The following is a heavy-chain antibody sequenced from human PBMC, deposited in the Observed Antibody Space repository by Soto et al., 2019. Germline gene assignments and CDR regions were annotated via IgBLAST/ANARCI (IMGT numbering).Heavy chain of an antibody. CDR3: AQAGISLLSSHAFDI. CDR2: INHSGST. V-gene: IGHV4-34*08. D-gene: IGHD6-25*01. J-gene: IGHJ3*02. Sequence: SETLSLTSAVYGGTFSGYYWSWIRQPPGKGLEWIGEINHSGSTNYNPSLKSRVTISVDTSKNQFSLKLSSVTAADTTVYYCAQAGISLLSSHAFDIWGQGTMITASS. CDR1: GGTFSGYY.